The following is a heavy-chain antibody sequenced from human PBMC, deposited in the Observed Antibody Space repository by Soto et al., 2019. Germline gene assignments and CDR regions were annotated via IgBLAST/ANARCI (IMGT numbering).Heavy chain of an antibody. CDR1: GGSVSSGGYY. Sequence: QVQLQESGPGLVKPSETLSLTCSVSGGSVSSGGYYWSWIRQPPGKGLEWIGCIYYSGSTDYNPSLKSRVTMSLDKSKNQFSLKLNSVTAADTAVYFCARAGSYRYFDYWGQGTLVTVSP. J-gene: IGHJ4*02. CDR3: ARAGSYRYFDY. V-gene: IGHV4-61*08. CDR2: IYYSGST. D-gene: IGHD3-10*01.